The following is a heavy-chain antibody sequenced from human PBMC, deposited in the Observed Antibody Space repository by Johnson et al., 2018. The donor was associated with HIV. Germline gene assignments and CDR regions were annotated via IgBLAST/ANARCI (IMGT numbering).Heavy chain of an antibody. J-gene: IGHJ3*02. D-gene: IGHD6-6*01. CDR1: GFTFSSYW. Sequence: VQLVESGGGLVQPGGSLRLSCAASGFTFSSYWMSWVRQAPGKGLEWVANIKQDGSEKYYVDSVKGRFTISRDNAKNSLYLQMNSLRAEDTAVYYCAILAHSSSSLAFDIWGQGTMVTVSS. CDR3: AILAHSSSSLAFDI. CDR2: IKQDGSEK. V-gene: IGHV3-7*01.